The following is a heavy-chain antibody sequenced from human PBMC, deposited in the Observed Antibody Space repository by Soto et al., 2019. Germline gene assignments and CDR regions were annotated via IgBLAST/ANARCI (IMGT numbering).Heavy chain of an antibody. V-gene: IGHV5-51*01. D-gene: IGHD6-13*01. Sequence: GESLKISCKGSGYSFTSYWIGWVRQMPGKGLEWMGIIYPGDSDTRYSPSFQGQVTISADKSISTAYLQWSSLKASDTAIYYCARTAAAGKYYYGVDVWGHGTTVTVSS. CDR2: IYPGDSDT. J-gene: IGHJ6*02. CDR3: ARTAAAGKYYYGVDV. CDR1: GYSFTSYW.